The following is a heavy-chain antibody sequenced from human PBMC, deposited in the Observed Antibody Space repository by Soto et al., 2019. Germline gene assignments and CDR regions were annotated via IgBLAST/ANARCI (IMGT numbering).Heavy chain of an antibody. CDR1: GFTFSSYS. Sequence: EVQLVESGGGLVKPGGSLRLSCAASGFTFSSYSMNWVRQAPGKGLEWVSSISSSSSYIYYADSVKGRSTISRDNAKNSLYLQMTSLRAEDTAVYYCARGGGSYATDYWGQVTLVTVSS. CDR3: ARGGGSYATDY. D-gene: IGHD1-26*01. J-gene: IGHJ4*02. V-gene: IGHV3-21*01. CDR2: ISSSSSYI.